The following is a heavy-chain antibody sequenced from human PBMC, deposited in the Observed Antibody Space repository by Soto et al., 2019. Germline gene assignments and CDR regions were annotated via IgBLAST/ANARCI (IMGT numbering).Heavy chain of an antibody. D-gene: IGHD3-10*01. CDR2: MNPNTGNT. Sequence: ASVKVSCKASGYTFTSYGVNWVRQAAGQGLEWMGWMNPNTGNTGSAQKFQGRVTMTRDTSTSTVYMELSSLRSEDTAVYYCARRNYYGSGTYGENYYYYMDVWGKGTTVTVSS. J-gene: IGHJ6*03. V-gene: IGHV1-8*01. CDR1: GYTFTSYG. CDR3: ARRNYYGSGTYGENYYYYMDV.